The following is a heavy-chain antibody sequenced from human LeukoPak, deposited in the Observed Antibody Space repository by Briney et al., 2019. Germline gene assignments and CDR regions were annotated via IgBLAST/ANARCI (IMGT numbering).Heavy chain of an antibody. CDR2: INPNSGGT. CDR3: ARGRIAVENWFDP. J-gene: IGHJ5*02. Sequence: ASVKVSCKASGYTFTGYYMHWVRQAPGQGLEWMGWINPNSGGTNYAQKFQSRVTMTRDTSISTAYMELSRLRSDDTAVYYCARGRIAVENWFDPWGQGTLVTVSS. CDR1: GYTFTGYY. D-gene: IGHD6-19*01. V-gene: IGHV1-2*02.